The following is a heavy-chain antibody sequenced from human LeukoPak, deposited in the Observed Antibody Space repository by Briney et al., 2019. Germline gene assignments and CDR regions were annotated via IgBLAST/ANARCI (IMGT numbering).Heavy chain of an antibody. CDR1: GDSISSGGYY. J-gene: IGHJ4*02. CDR2: FYYSGNT. Sequence: PSETLSLTCTVSGDSISSGGYYWSWIRQHPGKGLEWIGYFYYSGNTYYNPSLKSRVTISVDTSKNQFSLKLSSVTAADTAVYYCARGEYYDILTGYYLPSGYFDYWGQGTLVTVSS. V-gene: IGHV4-31*03. CDR3: ARGEYYDILTGYYLPSGYFDY. D-gene: IGHD3-9*01.